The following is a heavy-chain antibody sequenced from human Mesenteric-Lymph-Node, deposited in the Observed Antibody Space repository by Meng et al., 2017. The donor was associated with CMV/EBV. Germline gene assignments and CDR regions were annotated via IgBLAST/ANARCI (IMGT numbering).Heavy chain of an antibody. Sequence: FSDHYMDWVRQAPGKGLEWVGRTRNKANSYTTEYAASVKGRFTISRDDSKNSLYLQMNSLKTEDTAVYYCARTSPPPRGATIWGNFDYWGQGTLVTVSS. CDR3: ARTSPPPRGATIWGNFDY. J-gene: IGHJ4*02. CDR1: FSDHY. CDR2: TRNKANSYTT. V-gene: IGHV3-72*01. D-gene: IGHD5-12*01.